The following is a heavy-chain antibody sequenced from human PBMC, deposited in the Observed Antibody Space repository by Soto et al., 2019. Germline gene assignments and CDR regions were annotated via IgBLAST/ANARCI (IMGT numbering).Heavy chain of an antibody. CDR2: IYHSGST. V-gene: IGHV4-30-2*01. D-gene: IGHD2-21*01. Sequence: QLQLQEPGSGLVKPSQTLSLPCSVSGGSISSGGYSWSWIRQPPGKGLEWIGYIYHSGSTYYNPSLKSRVTISVDRSKNQFSLKLSSVTAEDTAVYYCARIPSPWGQGTLVTVSS. J-gene: IGHJ5*02. CDR3: ARIPSP. CDR1: GGSISSGGYS.